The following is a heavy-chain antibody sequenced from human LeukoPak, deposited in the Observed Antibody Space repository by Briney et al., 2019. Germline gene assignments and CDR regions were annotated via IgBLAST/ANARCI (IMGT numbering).Heavy chain of an antibody. CDR1: GFTFSTYG. J-gene: IGHJ4*02. CDR2: IWHDGSNK. CDR3: AREESGSLDF. D-gene: IGHD1-26*01. Sequence: GRSLRLSCAASGFTFSTYGMHWVRQAPGKGLEWVAIIWHDGSNKYYADSVKGRFTISRDISKNTLHLQMNSLRADDTAVYYCAREESGSLDFWGQGTLVTVSS. V-gene: IGHV3-33*01.